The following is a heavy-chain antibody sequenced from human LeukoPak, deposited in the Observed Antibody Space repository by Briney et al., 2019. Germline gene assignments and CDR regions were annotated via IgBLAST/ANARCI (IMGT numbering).Heavy chain of an antibody. Sequence: GGSLRLSCAASRFTFSSYWMTWVRQAPGKGLEWVANIKQDGGEKHYVDSVQGRFTISRDNAKNSLYLQMNSLRAEDTAVYYCASFFRGYSHYYYYGMDVWGQGTTVTVS. J-gene: IGHJ6*02. CDR1: RFTFSSYW. CDR3: ASFFRGYSHYYYYGMDV. V-gene: IGHV3-7*05. CDR2: IKQDGGEK. D-gene: IGHD2-15*01.